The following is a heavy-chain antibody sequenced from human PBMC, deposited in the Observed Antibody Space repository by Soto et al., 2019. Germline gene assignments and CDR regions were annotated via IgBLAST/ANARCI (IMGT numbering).Heavy chain of an antibody. J-gene: IGHJ6*02. CDR2: IIPISGTA. D-gene: IGHD2-2*01. V-gene: IGHV1-69*01. Sequence: QVQLVQSGAEVTKPGSSVTVSCKASGGTFSSYAISWVRQAPGQGLEWMGGIIPISGTANSAQKFQGRVTITADESTSTAYMELSSLRAEDTAVYYCARSQGSSTSLEIYYYYYYGMDVWGQGTTVTVSS. CDR1: GGTFSSYA. CDR3: ARSQGSSTSLEIYYYYYYGMDV.